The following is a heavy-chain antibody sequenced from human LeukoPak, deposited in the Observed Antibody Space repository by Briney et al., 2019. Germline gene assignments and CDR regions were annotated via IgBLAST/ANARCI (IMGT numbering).Heavy chain of an antibody. D-gene: IGHD6-13*01. J-gene: IGHJ4*02. CDR1: GITFSTYA. Sequence: PGGSLRLSCAASGITFSTYAMTWVRQAPGKGLECVSVISATGGTTYYADSVRGGVTISRDNSMNTVDLQVNSLRVDDTAVYYCAKAGGSMWYSPQFDYWGPGTQVTVSS. CDR3: AKAGGSMWYSPQFDY. V-gene: IGHV3-23*01. CDR2: ISATGGTT.